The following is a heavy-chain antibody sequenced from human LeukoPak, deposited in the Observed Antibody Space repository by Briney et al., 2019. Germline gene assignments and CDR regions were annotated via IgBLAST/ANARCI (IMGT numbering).Heavy chain of an antibody. CDR3: AKDLYVRVRGVTDY. Sequence: PGGSLRLSCAASGFTVSSNYMSWVRQAPGKGLEWVSVIYSGGSTYYADSVKGRFTISRDNSKNTLYLQMNSLRAEDTAVYYCAKDLYVRVRGVTDYWGQGTLVTVSS. D-gene: IGHD3-10*01. V-gene: IGHV3-53*01. J-gene: IGHJ4*02. CDR2: IYSGGST. CDR1: GFTVSSNY.